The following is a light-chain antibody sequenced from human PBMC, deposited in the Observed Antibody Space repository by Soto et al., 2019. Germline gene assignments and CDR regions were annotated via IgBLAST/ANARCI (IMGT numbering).Light chain of an antibody. CDR3: QQYNSYGYT. Sequence: DIQMTQSPSTLSASVGDTVTVTCRASQSISSWLAWYQQKPGKAPKLLIYDASSLESGVPSRFSGSGSGTEFTLTISSLQPDDFATYYCQQYNSYGYTFGQGTRLEIK. CDR2: DAS. V-gene: IGKV1-5*01. CDR1: QSISSW. J-gene: IGKJ5*01.